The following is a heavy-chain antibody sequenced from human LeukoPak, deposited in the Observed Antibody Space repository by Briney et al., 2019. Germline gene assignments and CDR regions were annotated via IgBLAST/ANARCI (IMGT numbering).Heavy chain of an antibody. CDR3: ARAPKLRFLEWLEWFDP. CDR1: GGSISSYY. J-gene: IGHJ5*02. Sequence: SETLSLTCTVSGGSISSYYWSWIRQPPGKGLEWIGYIYYSGSTNYNPSLKSRVTISVDTSKNQFSLKLSSVTAADTAVYYCARAPKLRFLEWLEWFDPWGQGTLVTVSS. CDR2: IYYSGST. D-gene: IGHD3-3*01. V-gene: IGHV4-59*01.